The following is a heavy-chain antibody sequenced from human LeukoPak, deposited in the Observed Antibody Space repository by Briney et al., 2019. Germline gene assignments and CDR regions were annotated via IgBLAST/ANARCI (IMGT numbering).Heavy chain of an antibody. CDR3: ARKQTGTMYDV. Sequence: SETLSLTSIVPSGSISSSSYYWPWIRQSPGKGLEWIGTFSSGGSAYYNPSLTSRVSISKDTSDNQFSLRLYSVTAADTAVYYCARKQTGTMYDVWGQGTQVTVSS. V-gene: IGHV4-39*07. D-gene: IGHD1-7*01. CDR1: SGSISSSSYY. J-gene: IGHJ4*02. CDR2: FSSGGSA.